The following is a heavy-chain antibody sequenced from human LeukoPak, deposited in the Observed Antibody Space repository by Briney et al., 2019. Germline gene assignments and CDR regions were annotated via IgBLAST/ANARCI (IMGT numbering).Heavy chain of an antibody. J-gene: IGHJ6*02. Sequence: GRSLRLSCEASGFTFSSHAMHWVRQAPGKGLEWVAIIWFDGSNSYYADSVKGRFTISRDNSKNTLYLQMNSLRAEDTAMYYCARVGDYYDMDIWGQGTTVTVSS. CDR2: IWFDGSNS. V-gene: IGHV3-33*01. CDR1: GFTFSSHA. D-gene: IGHD3-16*01. CDR3: ARVGDYYDMDI.